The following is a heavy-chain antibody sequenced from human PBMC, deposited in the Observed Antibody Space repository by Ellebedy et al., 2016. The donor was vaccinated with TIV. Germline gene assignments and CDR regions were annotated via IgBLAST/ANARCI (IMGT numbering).Heavy chain of an antibody. Sequence: PGGSLRLSYAASGFSFSTYSMHWVRQAPGKGLDWVAFISSDGSSQYHADSVMGRFTIFRDNSKNTLYLQMNSLRTEDTAVYYCAKDWKWLVDSWGQGTLVTVSS. CDR1: GFSFSTYS. D-gene: IGHD6-19*01. V-gene: IGHV3-30-3*01. CDR3: AKDWKWLVDS. J-gene: IGHJ4*02. CDR2: ISSDGSSQ.